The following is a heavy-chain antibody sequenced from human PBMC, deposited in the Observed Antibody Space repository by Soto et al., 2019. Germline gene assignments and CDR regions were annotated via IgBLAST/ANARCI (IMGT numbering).Heavy chain of an antibody. J-gene: IGHJ6*02. Sequence: WASVKVSCKASGGRFTTYAFNWMRQAPGQGLEWLGGIITFFGAAMYAQKFQGRVTITADELTTTAYMELSGLRSEDTAVYYCARGGKERFRGSGMDVWGQGTTVTVSS. D-gene: IGHD1-1*01. V-gene: IGHV1-69*13. CDR3: ARGGKERFRGSGMDV. CDR2: IITFFGAA. CDR1: GGRFTTYA.